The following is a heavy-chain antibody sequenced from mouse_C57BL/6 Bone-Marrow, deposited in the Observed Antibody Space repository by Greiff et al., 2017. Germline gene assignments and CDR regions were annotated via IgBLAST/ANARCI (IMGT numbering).Heavy chain of an antibody. V-gene: IGHV14-4*01. Sequence: VQLKESGAELVRPGASVKLSCTASGFNIKDDYMHWVKQRPEQGLEWIGWIDPENGDTEYASKFQGKATITADTSSNTAYLQLSSLTSEDTAVYYCTTITTVVERGLDYWGQGTTLTVSS. CDR1: GFNIKDDY. D-gene: IGHD1-1*01. CDR2: IDPENGDT. J-gene: IGHJ2*01. CDR3: TTITTVVERGLDY.